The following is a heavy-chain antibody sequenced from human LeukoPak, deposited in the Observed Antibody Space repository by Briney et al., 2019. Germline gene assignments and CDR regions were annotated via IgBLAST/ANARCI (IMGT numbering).Heavy chain of an antibody. CDR2: INHSGST. CDR3: ARARSYHVTFDY. Sequence: SETLSLTCAVYGGSFSGYYWSWIRQPPGKGLEWIGEINHSGSTNYNPSLKSRVTISVDTSKNQFSLKLSSVTAADTAVYYCARARSYHVTFDYWGQGTLVTVSS. J-gene: IGHJ4*02. CDR1: GGSFSGYY. V-gene: IGHV4-34*01. D-gene: IGHD3-16*02.